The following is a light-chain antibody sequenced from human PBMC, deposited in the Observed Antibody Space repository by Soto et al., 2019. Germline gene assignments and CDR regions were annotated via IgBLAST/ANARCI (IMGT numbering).Light chain of an antibody. CDR3: QQYTNWPYT. J-gene: IGKJ2*01. V-gene: IGKV3-15*01. CDR1: QSVSSN. CDR2: GAS. Sequence: EIVMTQSPATLSVSPGERVILSCRASQSVSSNLAWYQQKPGQAPRLRIYGASTRATGIPARFSGSGSGTDFSLTISSLQSEDFAVYHCQQYTNWPYTFGQGTKLEIK.